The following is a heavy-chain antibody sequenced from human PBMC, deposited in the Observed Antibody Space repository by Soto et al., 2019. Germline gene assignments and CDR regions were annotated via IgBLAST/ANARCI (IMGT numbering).Heavy chain of an antibody. V-gene: IGHV3-15*07. CDR2: IKSKTDGGTT. CDR1: GFTFRNVW. Sequence: EVQLVESGGGLVKPGGSLRLSCAASGFTFRNVWMNWVRQAPGKGLEWVGRIKSKTDGGTTDYAAPVKGRVTISRDDSKNTLYLQMNSLKTEDTAVYYCTPLALKHSSGWYEFSDWGQGTLVTVSS. J-gene: IGHJ4*02. CDR3: TPLALKHSSGWYEFSD. D-gene: IGHD6-19*01.